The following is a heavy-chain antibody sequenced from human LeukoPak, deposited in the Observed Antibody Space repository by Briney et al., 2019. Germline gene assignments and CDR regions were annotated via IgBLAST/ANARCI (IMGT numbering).Heavy chain of an antibody. CDR2: ISYDGSNK. CDR3: AREDCSGGSCYPWWFDP. D-gene: IGHD2-15*01. V-gene: IGHV3-30*03. CDR1: GFTFSSYG. Sequence: GGSLRLSCAASGFTFSSYGMHWVRQAPGKGLEWVAVISYDGSNKYYADSVKGRFTISRDNSKNTLYLQVNSLRAEDTAVYYCAREDCSGGSCYPWWFDPWGQGTLVTVSS. J-gene: IGHJ5*02.